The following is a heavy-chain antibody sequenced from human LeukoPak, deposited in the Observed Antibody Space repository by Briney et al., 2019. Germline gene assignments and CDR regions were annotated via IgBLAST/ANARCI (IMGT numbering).Heavy chain of an antibody. J-gene: IGHJ3*01. CDR1: GVTVGNNY. V-gene: IGHV3-66*01. CDR3: ARPTTSGWYPH. CDR2: IYSGGST. D-gene: IGHD6-19*01. Sequence: PGGSLRLSCAASGVTVGNNYMNWVRQAPGKGLEWVSLIYSGGSTHYADSVKGRFTISRDNSKNTLYLQMNSLRVDDTAVYYCARPTTSGWYPHWGQGTMVTVSS.